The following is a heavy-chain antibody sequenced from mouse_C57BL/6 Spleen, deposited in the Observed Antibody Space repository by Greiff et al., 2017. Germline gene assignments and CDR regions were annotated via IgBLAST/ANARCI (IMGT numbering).Heavy chain of an antibody. D-gene: IGHD3-3*01. CDR2: IDPSDSYT. V-gene: IGHV1-50*01. J-gene: IGHJ3*01. CDR1: GYTFTSYW. CDR3: ARGDQGWFAY. Sequence: QVQLQQPGAELVKPGASVKLSCKASGYTFTSYWMQWVKQRPGQGLEWIGEIDPSDSYTNYNQKFKGKATLTVDTSSSTAYMQLSSLTSEDSAVYYCARGDQGWFAYWGQGTLVTVSA.